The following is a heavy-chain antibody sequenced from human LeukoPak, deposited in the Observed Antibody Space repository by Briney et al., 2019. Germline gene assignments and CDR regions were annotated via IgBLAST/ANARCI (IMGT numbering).Heavy chain of an antibody. J-gene: IGHJ4*02. D-gene: IGHD3-22*01. Sequence: PSETLSLTCAVSGYSISSGYYWGWIGQPPGKGLEWIGSTYHSGSTYYNPSLKSRVTISVDPSKNQFSLKLSSVTAAATAVYYCARDLFYYDSSGYPPSPIFDYWGQGTLVTVSS. CDR1: GYSISSGYY. CDR2: TYHSGST. CDR3: ARDLFYYDSSGYPPSPIFDY. V-gene: IGHV4-38-2*02.